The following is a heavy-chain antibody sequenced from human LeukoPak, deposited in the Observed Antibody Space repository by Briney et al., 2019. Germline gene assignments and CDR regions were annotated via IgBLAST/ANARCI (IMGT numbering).Heavy chain of an antibody. J-gene: IGHJ4*02. D-gene: IGHD2-15*01. V-gene: IGHV3-30-3*01. CDR1: GFTFSSYA. CDR3: AKGGGSWYFDY. Sequence: PGGSLRLSCAASGFTFSSYAMHWVRQAPGKGLEWVAVISYDGSNKYYADSVKGRFTISRDNSKNTLYLQMNSLRAEDTAVYYCAKGGGSWYFDYWGQGTLVTVSS. CDR2: ISYDGSNK.